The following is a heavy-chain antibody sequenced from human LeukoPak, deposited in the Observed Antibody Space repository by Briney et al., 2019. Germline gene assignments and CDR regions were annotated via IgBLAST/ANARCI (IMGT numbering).Heavy chain of an antibody. CDR2: IYHSGST. CDR1: GGSFSGYY. Sequence: SETLSLTCAVYGGSFSGYYWSWIRQPPGKGLEWIGYIYHSGSTYYNPSLKSRVTISVDRSKNQFSLKLSSVTAADTAVYYCARGYCSSTSCPPSYWGQGTLVTVSS. V-gene: IGHV4-34*01. D-gene: IGHD2-2*01. CDR3: ARGYCSSTSCPPSY. J-gene: IGHJ4*02.